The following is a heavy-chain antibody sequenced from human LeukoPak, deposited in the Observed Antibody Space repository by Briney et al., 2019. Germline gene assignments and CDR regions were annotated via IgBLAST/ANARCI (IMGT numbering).Heavy chain of an antibody. J-gene: IGHJ4*02. Sequence: GASLRLSCAASGFTFSSYAMSWVRQAPGKGLEWVSAISGSGGSTYYADSVKGRFTIPRDNSKNTLYLQMNSLRAEDTAVYYCAKAGAMIVVVSHYFFDYWGQGTLVTVSS. V-gene: IGHV3-23*01. CDR3: AKAGAMIVVVSHYFFDY. D-gene: IGHD3-22*01. CDR2: ISGSGGST. CDR1: GFTFSSYA.